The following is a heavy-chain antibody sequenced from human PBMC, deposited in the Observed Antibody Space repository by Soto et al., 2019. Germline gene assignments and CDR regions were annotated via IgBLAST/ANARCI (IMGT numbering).Heavy chain of an antibody. Sequence: QVQLVESGGGVVQPGRYLRLSCAASGFTFSSYGMHWVRQAPGKGLEWVAVISYDGSNKYYADSVKGRFTISRDNSKNTLYLQMNSLRAEDKAVYYCAKEEAGGAAFDYWGQGTLVTVSS. V-gene: IGHV3-30*18. J-gene: IGHJ4*02. CDR3: AKEEAGGAAFDY. CDR1: GFTFSSYG. CDR2: ISYDGSNK. D-gene: IGHD3-16*01.